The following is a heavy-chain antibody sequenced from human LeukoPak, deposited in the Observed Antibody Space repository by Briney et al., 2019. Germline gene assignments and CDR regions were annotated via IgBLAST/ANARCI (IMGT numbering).Heavy chain of an antibody. CDR3: ARPTNGDYDAFDI. CDR2: IYPGDSDT. Sequence: GESLKISCKGSGYSFTSYWISWVRQMPGKGLEWMGIIYPGDSDTRYSPSFQGQVTISADKSISTAYLQWSSLKASDTAMYYCARPTNGDYDAFDIWGQGTMVTVSS. D-gene: IGHD4-17*01. V-gene: IGHV5-51*01. J-gene: IGHJ3*02. CDR1: GYSFTSYW.